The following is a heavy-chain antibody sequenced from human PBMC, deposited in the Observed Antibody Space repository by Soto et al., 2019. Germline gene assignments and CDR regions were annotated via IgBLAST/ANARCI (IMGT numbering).Heavy chain of an antibody. Sequence: QVQLQESGPRLVRPSETLSLTCSVSGSSMSPSYWTWFRQAPGKGLEWIGHLLYRGTAAYNPALKGRVTISLDTSKSEVYLELTCVIAADTAVYYCANEKDIMLGGYAFGFWCPGTLVTVSS. J-gene: IGHJ3*01. CDR2: LLYRGTA. CDR1: GSSMSPSY. D-gene: IGHD2-15*01. V-gene: IGHV4-59*13. CDR3: ANEKDIMLGGYAFGF.